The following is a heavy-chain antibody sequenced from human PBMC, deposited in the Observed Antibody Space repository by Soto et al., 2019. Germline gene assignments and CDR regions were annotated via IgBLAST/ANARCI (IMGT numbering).Heavy chain of an antibody. CDR1: GGTFRTYA. D-gene: IGHD6-19*01. V-gene: IGHV1-69*12. Sequence: QVQLLQSGAEMKKPGSSVRVSCEASGGTFRTYAISWVRQAPGQGLEWMGEIIPIFGKVNYAQKFQGRVTITADESTTTVYIDLRSLTSEDTAVYYCAKGAVAGTPTSYYYDGMDVWGQGTTVTVS. CDR2: IIPIFGKV. CDR3: AKGAVAGTPTSYYYDGMDV. J-gene: IGHJ6*02.